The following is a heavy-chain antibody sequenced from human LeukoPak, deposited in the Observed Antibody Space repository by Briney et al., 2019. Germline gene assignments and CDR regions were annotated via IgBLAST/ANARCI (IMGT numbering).Heavy chain of an antibody. Sequence: SVKVSCKASGYTFTSYAISWVRQAPGQGLEWMGRIIPIFGTANYAQKFQGRVTITTDESTSTAYMELSSLRSEDTAVYYCASLSDFKLAFDIWGQGTMVTVSS. CDR1: GYTFTSYA. J-gene: IGHJ3*02. CDR3: ASLSDFKLAFDI. D-gene: IGHD3-3*01. V-gene: IGHV1-69*05. CDR2: IIPIFGTA.